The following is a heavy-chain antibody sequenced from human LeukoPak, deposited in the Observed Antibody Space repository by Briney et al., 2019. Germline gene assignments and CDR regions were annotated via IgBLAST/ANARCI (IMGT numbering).Heavy chain of an antibody. D-gene: IGHD6-13*01. CDR1: GFTFSDYY. CDR2: ISSSGSTI. V-gene: IGHV3-11*04. J-gene: IGHJ4*02. CDR3: ARDLGTIAAAAPFDY. Sequence: GGSLRPSCAASGFTFSDYYMSWIRQAPGKGLEWVSYISSSGSTIYYADSVKGRFTISRDNAKNSLYLQMDSLRAEDTAVYYCARDLGTIAAAAPFDYWGQGTLVTVSS.